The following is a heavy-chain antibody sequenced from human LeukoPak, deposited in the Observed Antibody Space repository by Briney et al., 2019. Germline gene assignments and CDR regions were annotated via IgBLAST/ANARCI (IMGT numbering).Heavy chain of an antibody. CDR2: IIPIFGTA. V-gene: IGHV1-69*13. D-gene: IGHD3-22*01. CDR1: GGTFSSYA. Sequence: GASVKVSCKASGGTFSSYAISWVRQAPGRGLEWMGGIIPIFGTANYAQKFQGRVTITADESTSTAYMELSSLRSEDTAVYYCARRMSEGSGYSASWYFDLWGRGTLVTVSS. CDR3: ARRMSEGSGYSASWYFDL. J-gene: IGHJ2*01.